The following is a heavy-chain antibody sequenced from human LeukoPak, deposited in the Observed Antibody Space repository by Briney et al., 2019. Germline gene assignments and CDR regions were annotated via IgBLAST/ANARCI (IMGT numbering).Heavy chain of an antibody. V-gene: IGHV3-23*01. Sequence: GGSLRLSCAASGFTFSSYAMSWVRQAPGKGLEWVSAISGSGGSTYYADSVKGRFTISRDNSKNTLYLQMNSLRAEDTAVCYCAKSHDYGDYAGYYYYGMDVWGQGTTVTVSS. CDR3: AKSHDYGDYAGYYYYGMDV. CDR2: ISGSGGST. J-gene: IGHJ6*02. D-gene: IGHD4-17*01. CDR1: GFTFSSYA.